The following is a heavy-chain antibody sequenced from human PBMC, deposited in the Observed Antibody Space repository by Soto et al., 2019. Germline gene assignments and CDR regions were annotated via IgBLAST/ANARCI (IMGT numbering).Heavy chain of an antibody. Sequence: QVQLVESGGGVVQPGRSLRLSCAASGFTFSSYAMHWVRQAPGKGLEWVAVISYDGSDKYYADSVKGRFTISRDNSKKTLNLQMNSLRADDTAVYYCAKALGELSPESYDYWGQGTLITVS. CDR2: ISYDGSDK. J-gene: IGHJ4*02. V-gene: IGHV3-30*18. CDR3: AKALGELSPESYDY. CDR1: GFTFSSYA. D-gene: IGHD3-16*02.